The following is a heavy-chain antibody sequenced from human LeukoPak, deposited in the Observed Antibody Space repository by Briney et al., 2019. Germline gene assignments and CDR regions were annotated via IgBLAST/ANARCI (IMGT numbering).Heavy chain of an antibody. J-gene: IGHJ5*02. Sequence: ASVKVSCKASGYSFSNYGISWVRQAPGEGLEWVGLIHPNDGIRNYAQKFQDRVTMTVDRSTTTFYMELSSLTSEDTAVYYCTRDRPHNWFDPWGQGTLVTVSP. CDR3: TRDRPHNWFDP. V-gene: IGHV1-46*01. CDR2: IHPNDGIR. CDR1: GYSFSNYG.